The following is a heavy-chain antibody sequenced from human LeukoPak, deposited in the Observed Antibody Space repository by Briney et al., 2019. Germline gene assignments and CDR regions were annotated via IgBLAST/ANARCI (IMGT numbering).Heavy chain of an antibody. D-gene: IGHD5-12*01. CDR1: GFTFSSYA. V-gene: IGHV3-23*01. Sequence: GGSLRLSCAASGFTFSSYAMSWVRQAPGKGLEWVSAISGSGGSTYYADSVKGRFTISRDSSKNTLYLQMNSLRAEDTAVYYCAKAPPPYIVATSLFDYWGQGTLVTVSS. CDR2: ISGSGGST. CDR3: AKAPPPYIVATSLFDY. J-gene: IGHJ4*02.